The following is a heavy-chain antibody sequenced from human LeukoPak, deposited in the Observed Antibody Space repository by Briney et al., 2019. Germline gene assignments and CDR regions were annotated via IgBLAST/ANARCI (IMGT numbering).Heavy chain of an antibody. CDR2: ISAYNGST. CDR1: GYTFTSYG. J-gene: IGHJ4*02. V-gene: IGHV1-18*01. D-gene: IGHD1-26*01. Sequence: GASVKVSCKASGYTFTSYGISWVRQAPGQGLEWMGWISAYNGSTDSAQKLQGRVTMTTDTSTSTAYMDLRSLRSDDTAVYYCARDHRGAQDYWGQGTLVTVSS. CDR3: ARDHRGAQDY.